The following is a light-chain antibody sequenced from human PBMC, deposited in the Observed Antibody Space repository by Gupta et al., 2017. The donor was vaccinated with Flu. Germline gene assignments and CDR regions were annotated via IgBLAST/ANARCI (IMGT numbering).Light chain of an antibody. CDR3: SSYAAPASRYV. Sequence: QSALTQPASVSGSPGQSITISCTGTSSDVGSYNLVSWYKQLPGEAPKLVIFDTTKRPSGVSDRLSGSKSGNTASLTISGLQTEDEAEYYCSSYAAPASRYVLGTGTKVTVL. J-gene: IGLJ1*01. CDR1: SSDVGSYNL. CDR2: DTT. V-gene: IGLV2-23*01.